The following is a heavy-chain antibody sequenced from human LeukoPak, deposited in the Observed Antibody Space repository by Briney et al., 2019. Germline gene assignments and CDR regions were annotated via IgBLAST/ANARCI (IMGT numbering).Heavy chain of an antibody. CDR2: ISSSSSGI. Sequence: GGSLRLSCAASGFTFSSYGMNWVRQAPGKGLEWVSSISSSSSGIYYADPVRGRFTISRDNAKNSLYLEIHSLRAEDTAVYYCARGGAYSSGWYRQYYFDYWGQGTLVTVSS. D-gene: IGHD6-19*01. V-gene: IGHV3-48*01. CDR1: GFTFSSYG. J-gene: IGHJ4*02. CDR3: ARGGAYSSGWYRQYYFDY.